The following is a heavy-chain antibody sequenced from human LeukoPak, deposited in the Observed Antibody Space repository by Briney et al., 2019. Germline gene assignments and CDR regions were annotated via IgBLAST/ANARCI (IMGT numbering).Heavy chain of an antibody. Sequence: ASVKLSCKASGYTFTSYDINWVRQATGQGLEWMGWMNPNSGNTVYAQKFQGRVTITRNTSISTAYLELSSLRSEDTAVYYCARGYSGSGSYYDYSYYMDVWGKGTTVTVSS. J-gene: IGHJ6*03. CDR1: GYTFTSYD. D-gene: IGHD3-10*01. CDR3: ARGYSGSGSYYDYSYYMDV. CDR2: MNPNSGNT. V-gene: IGHV1-8*03.